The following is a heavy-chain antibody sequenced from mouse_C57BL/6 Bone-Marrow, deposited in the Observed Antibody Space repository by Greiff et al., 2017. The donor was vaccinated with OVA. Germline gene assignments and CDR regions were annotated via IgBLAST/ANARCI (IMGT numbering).Heavy chain of an antibody. V-gene: IGHV1-82*01. CDR1: GYAFSSSW. CDR3: ARRYDYDGRDVDY. D-gene: IGHD2-4*01. CDR2: IYPGDGDT. J-gene: IGHJ2*01. Sequence: VQLQQSGPELVKPGASVKISCKASGYAFSSSWMNWVKQRPGKGLEWIGRIYPGDGDTNYNGKFKGKATLTADKSSSTAYMQLSSLTSEDSAVYFCARRYDYDGRDVDYWGQGTTLTVSS.